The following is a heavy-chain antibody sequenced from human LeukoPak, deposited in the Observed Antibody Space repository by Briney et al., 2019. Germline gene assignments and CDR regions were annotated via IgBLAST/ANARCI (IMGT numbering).Heavy chain of an antibody. CDR1: GFTFSDYY. CDR2: ITSSSNYI. CDR3: ARDCWDYGSGSYCGIDY. J-gene: IGHJ4*02. D-gene: IGHD3-10*01. Sequence: PGGSLRLSCAASGFTFSDYYMSWIRQAPGKGLEWVLSITSSSNYIYYADSVKGRFTISRDNAKNSLYLQMNSLRAEDTTVYYCARDCWDYGSGSYCGIDYWGQGTLVTVSS. V-gene: IGHV3-11*06.